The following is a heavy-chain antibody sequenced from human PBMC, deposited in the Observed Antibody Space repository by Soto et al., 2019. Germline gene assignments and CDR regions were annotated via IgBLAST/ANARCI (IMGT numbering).Heavy chain of an antibody. CDR1: GGTFSRSG. V-gene: IGHV1-69*11. CDR3: ARCPLPPDTADPYAVDV. J-gene: IGHJ6*02. Sequence: SVKVSCKASGGTFSRSGFHWVRQAPGQGLEWMGMIVPSVDTTNYAQKFQARVTISADQFTSTVYMELRSLRSEDTAVYYCARCPLPPDTADPYAVDVWGQGTRVTVSS. D-gene: IGHD2-21*02. CDR2: IVPSVDTT.